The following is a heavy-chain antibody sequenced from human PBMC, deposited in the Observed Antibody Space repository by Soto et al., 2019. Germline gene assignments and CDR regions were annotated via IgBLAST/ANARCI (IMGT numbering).Heavy chain of an antibody. Sequence: EVQLVESGGGLVKPGGSLRLSCAASGFTFNIYSMNWVRQAPGKGLGWVSSISSSSRYIYYADSVKGRFTISRDNAKNSLFLQMNSLRAEDTAVYYCAKKAGDISTGNDASDIWRQGTLLTVSS. CDR2: ISSSSRYI. CDR1: GFTFNIYS. J-gene: IGHJ3*02. D-gene: IGHD3-9*01. V-gene: IGHV3-21*01. CDR3: AKKAGDISTGNDASDI.